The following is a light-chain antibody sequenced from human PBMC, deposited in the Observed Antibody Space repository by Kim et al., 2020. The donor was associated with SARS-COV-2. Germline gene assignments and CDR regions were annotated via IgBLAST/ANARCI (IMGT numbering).Light chain of an antibody. CDR1: SDINVGSHN. CDR3: MIWPRNAVL. CDR2: YFPDSDK. V-gene: IGLV5-37*01. J-gene: IGLJ2*01. Sequence: LPCTWPSDINVGSHNVYWFQQKPGSPPRYLLYYFPDSDKGQGSGVPSRFSGSKDASANTGILLISGLQSEDEADYYCMIWPRNAVLFGGGTQLTVL.